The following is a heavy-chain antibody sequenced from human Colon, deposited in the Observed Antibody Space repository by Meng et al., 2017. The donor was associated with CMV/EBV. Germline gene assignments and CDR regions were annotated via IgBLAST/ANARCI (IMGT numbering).Heavy chain of an antibody. V-gene: IGHV3-15*01. CDR3: STTDPPLAK. Sequence: LSCAASGFSLSSAYVSWVRQPPGRGLEWVGLIKSRASGGTTVPAAAVQGRFIISRDDSKNTVFLQLNTLTTEDTGMYYCSTTDPPLAKWGPGTLVTVSS. D-gene: IGHD2-8*02. CDR1: GFSLSSAY. CDR2: IKSRASGGTT. J-gene: IGHJ4*02.